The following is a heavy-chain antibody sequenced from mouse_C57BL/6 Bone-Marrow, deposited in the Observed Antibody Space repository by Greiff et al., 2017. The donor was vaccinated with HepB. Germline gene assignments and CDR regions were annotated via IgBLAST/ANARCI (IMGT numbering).Heavy chain of an antibody. J-gene: IGHJ4*01. CDR2: INPNNGGT. Sequence: VQLQQSGPELVKPGASVKISCKASGYTFTDYYMNWVKQSHGKSLEWIGDINPNNGGTSYNQKFKGKATLTVDKSSSTAYMELRSLTSEDSAVYYCARKEVTTVVAYYAMDYWGQGTSVTVSS. V-gene: IGHV1-26*01. D-gene: IGHD1-1*01. CDR3: ARKEVTTVVAYYAMDY. CDR1: GYTFTDYY.